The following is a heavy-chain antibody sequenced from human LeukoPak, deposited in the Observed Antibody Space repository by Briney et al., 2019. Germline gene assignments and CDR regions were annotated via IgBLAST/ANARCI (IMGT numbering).Heavy chain of an antibody. CDR1: GFTFSSYA. J-gene: IGHJ4*02. CDR3: ARDHGYAFDY. CDR2: IIGSGSST. V-gene: IGHV3-23*01. D-gene: IGHD5-12*01. Sequence: GGSLRLSCAASGFTFSSYAMSWVRQAPGKGLKWVSAIIGSGSSTKYADSVKGRFTISRDNSKNTLYLQMNSLSAEDTAVYYCARDHGYAFDYWGQGTLVTVSS.